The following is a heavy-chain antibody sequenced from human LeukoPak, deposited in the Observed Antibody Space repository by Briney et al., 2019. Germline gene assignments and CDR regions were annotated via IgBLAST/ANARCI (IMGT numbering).Heavy chain of an antibody. V-gene: IGHV3-30*01. CDR2: ISYDGSNK. CDR3: ARDGPGDLGSSWYFGYYYYYMDV. CDR1: GFTFSSYA. D-gene: IGHD6-13*01. J-gene: IGHJ6*03. Sequence: GGSLRLSCAASGFTFSSYAMHWVRQAPGKGLEWVAVISYDGSNKYYADSVKGRFTISRDNSKNTLYLQMNSLRAEDTAVYYCARDGPGDLGSSWYFGYYYYYMDVWGKGTTVTVSS.